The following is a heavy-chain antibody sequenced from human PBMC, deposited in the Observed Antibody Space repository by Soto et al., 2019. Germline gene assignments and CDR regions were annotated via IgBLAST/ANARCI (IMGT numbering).Heavy chain of an antibody. D-gene: IGHD3-10*01. V-gene: IGHV4-31*03. Sequence: QVQLQESGPGLVKPSQTLSLTCTVSGGSISSGGYYWSWIRQHPGKGLEWIGYIYYSGSTYYNPSLKSRVTISGDTSKNQFSLKLSSVTAADTAVYYCARESMVRGIPYYYDGMDVWGQGTTVTVSS. J-gene: IGHJ6*02. CDR3: ARESMVRGIPYYYDGMDV. CDR2: IYYSGST. CDR1: GGSISSGGYY.